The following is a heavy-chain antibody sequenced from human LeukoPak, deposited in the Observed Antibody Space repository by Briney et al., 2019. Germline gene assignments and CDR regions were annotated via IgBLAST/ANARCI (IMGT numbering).Heavy chain of an antibody. D-gene: IGHD5-18*01. CDR3: ARDRRMQLFPNQKYGMDV. CDR2: ISAYNGNT. J-gene: IGHJ6*02. V-gene: IGHV1-18*01. CDR1: GYTFTSYG. Sequence: GASVKVSCKASGYTFTSYGISWVRQAPGQGLEWMGWISAYNGNTNYAQKLQGRVTMTTDTSTSTAYMELRSLRSDDTAVYYCARDRRMQLFPNQKYGMDVWGQGTTVTVSS.